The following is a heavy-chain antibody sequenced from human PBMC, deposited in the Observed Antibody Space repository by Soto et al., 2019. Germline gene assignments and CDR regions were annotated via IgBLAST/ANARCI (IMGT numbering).Heavy chain of an antibody. CDR1: GGTFSSYA. CDR2: IIPIFGTA. D-gene: IGHD3-22*01. Sequence: QVQLVQSGAEVKKPGSSVKVSCKASGGTFSSYAISWVRQAPGQGLEWMGGIIPIFGTANYAQKFQGRVTITEDESTSTAYMELSSLRSECTAVYYCARGSTYGSSGYYSPRDYWGQGTLVTVSS. CDR3: ARGSTYGSSGYYSPRDY. J-gene: IGHJ4*02. V-gene: IGHV1-69*12.